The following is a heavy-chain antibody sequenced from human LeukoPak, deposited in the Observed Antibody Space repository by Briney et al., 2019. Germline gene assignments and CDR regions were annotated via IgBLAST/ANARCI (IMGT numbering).Heavy chain of an antibody. J-gene: IGHJ4*02. D-gene: IGHD3-10*01. Sequence: SETLSLTCTVSDGSITNYYWSWIRQPPGKGLEWIAYSHYSKTTNYHPSLRSRATVSVDASKNQFSLKLSSVTAADTAVYSCSRHAVSHYGNLFDYWGQGTLVT. V-gene: IGHV4-59*08. CDR3: SRHAVSHYGNLFDY. CDR1: DGSITNYY. CDR2: SHYSKTT.